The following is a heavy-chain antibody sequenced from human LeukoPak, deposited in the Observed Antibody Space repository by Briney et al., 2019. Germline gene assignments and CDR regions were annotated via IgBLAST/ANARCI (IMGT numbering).Heavy chain of an antibody. Sequence: SETLSLTCGVSGGSVINTNWWTWVRQPPGKGLEWIGEVHLNGRTNYNPSLESRLTMSVDVSENQLSLKLPSVTAADTAVYYCAREGGFYRPLDYSGQGTLVTVSS. J-gene: IGHJ4*02. CDR2: VHLNGRT. CDR1: GGSVINTNW. CDR3: AREGGFYRPLDY. V-gene: IGHV4-4*02. D-gene: IGHD3-3*01.